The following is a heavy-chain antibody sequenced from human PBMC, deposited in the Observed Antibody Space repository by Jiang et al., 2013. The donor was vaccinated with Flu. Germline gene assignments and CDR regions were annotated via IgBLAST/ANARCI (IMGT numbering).Heavy chain of an antibody. J-gene: IGHJ5*02. D-gene: IGHD3-22*01. Sequence: SCKGSGYSFTSYWIGWVRQMPGKGLEWMGIIYPGDSDTRYSPSFQGQVTISADKSISTAYLQWSSLKASDTAMYYCARHVSFYYDSRPENWFDPWGQGTLVTVSS. V-gene: IGHV5-51*01. CDR2: IYPGDSDT. CDR3: ARHVSFYYDSRPENWFDP. CDR1: GYSFTSYW.